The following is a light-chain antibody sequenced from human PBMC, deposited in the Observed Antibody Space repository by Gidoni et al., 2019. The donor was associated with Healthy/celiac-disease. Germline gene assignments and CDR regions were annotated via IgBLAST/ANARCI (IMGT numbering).Light chain of an antibody. CDR3: QAWDSSTAVV. Sequence: SYELTQPPSVSVSPGQTASITCSGDKLGDKYACLYQQKPGQAHVLVIYQDSKRTSGIPERFSGSNSGNTATLTISGTQAMDEADYYCQAWDSSTAVVFGGGTKLTVL. CDR1: KLGDKY. CDR2: QDS. J-gene: IGLJ2*01. V-gene: IGLV3-1*01.